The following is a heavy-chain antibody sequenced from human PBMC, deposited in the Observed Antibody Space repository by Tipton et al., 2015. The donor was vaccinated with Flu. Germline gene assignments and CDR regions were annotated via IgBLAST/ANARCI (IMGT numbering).Heavy chain of an antibody. V-gene: IGHV3-23*01. CDR1: GFTFSSYA. D-gene: IGHD5-18*01. CDR2: ISGSGGST. J-gene: IGHJ5*02. Sequence: AASGFTFSSYAMSWVRQAPGKGLEWVSAISGSGGSTYYADSVKGRFTISRDNSKNTLYLQMNSLRAEDTAVYYCAKDEAFSYGYGPGGQGALVTVSS. CDR3: AKDEAFSYGYGP.